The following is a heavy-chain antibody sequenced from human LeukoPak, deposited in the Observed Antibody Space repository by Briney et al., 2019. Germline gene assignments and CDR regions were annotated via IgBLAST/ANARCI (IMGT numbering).Heavy chain of an antibody. J-gene: IGHJ6*03. V-gene: IGHV4-61*02. CDR2: IYTTRST. Sequence: PPQTLSLTCTVSGGSISSGRYYWSWIRQPAGKGLDWIGRIYTTRSTHYNPSLKSRVTISVDTSKNQLSLKLSSVTAADTAVYYCARSAKTPYYYYYMDVWGKGTTVTVSS. CDR1: GGSISSGRYY. CDR3: ARSAKTPYYYYYMDV.